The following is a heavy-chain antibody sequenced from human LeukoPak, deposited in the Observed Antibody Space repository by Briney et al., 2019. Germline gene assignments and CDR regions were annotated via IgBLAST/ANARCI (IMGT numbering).Heavy chain of an antibody. J-gene: IGHJ4*02. CDR3: ARDRDGFDY. Sequence: GGALRLSCAASGFTFSSYEMNWVRQAPGKGLEWVSYISSSGSTIYYADSVKGRFTISRDNAKNSLYLQMNSLRAEDTAVYYCARDRDGFDYWGQGTLVTVSS. D-gene: IGHD3-10*01. CDR2: ISSSGSTI. CDR1: GFTFSSYE. V-gene: IGHV3-48*03.